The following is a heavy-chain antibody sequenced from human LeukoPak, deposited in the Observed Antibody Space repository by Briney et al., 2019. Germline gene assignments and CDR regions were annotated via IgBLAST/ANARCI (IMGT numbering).Heavy chain of an antibody. D-gene: IGHD3-10*01. CDR3: AKDLLNKFGVVAFDI. CDR1: GFTFSSYW. CDR2: IKQDGSEK. J-gene: IGHJ3*02. V-gene: IGHV3-7*03. Sequence: GGSLRLSCAASGFTFSSYWMSWVRQAPGKGLEWVANIKQDGSEKYYVDSVKGRFTISRDNAKNSLYLQMNSLRAEDTALYYCAKDLLNKFGVVAFDIWGQGTMVTVSS.